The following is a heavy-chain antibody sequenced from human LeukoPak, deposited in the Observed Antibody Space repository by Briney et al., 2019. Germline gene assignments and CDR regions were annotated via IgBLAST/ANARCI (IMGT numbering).Heavy chain of an antibody. CDR3: AISGSYYY. Sequence: GGPLRLSCAASGFTFSRYAMSWVRQAPAKGLEWVSAISGSGGSTYCADSVKGRFTISRDNSKNTLYLQMNSLRAEDTAVYYCAISGSYYYWGQGTLVTVSS. CDR2: ISGSGGST. CDR1: GFTFSRYA. V-gene: IGHV3-23*01. J-gene: IGHJ4*02. D-gene: IGHD1-26*01.